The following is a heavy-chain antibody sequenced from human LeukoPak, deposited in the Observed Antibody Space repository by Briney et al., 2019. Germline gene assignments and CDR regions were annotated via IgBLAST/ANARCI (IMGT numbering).Heavy chain of an antibody. CDR3: ATDFYDST. D-gene: IGHD3-22*01. J-gene: IGHJ5*02. Sequence: GGSLRLSCATSGFTFSNAWMNWVRQAPGKGLEWVGHIRSNSDGGTIDYAAPVKGRFTLSRDDSKTTLYLQMNSLQTEDTAVYYCATDFYDSTWGQGTLVTVSS. V-gene: IGHV3-15*07. CDR1: GFTFSNAW. CDR2: IRSNSDGGTI.